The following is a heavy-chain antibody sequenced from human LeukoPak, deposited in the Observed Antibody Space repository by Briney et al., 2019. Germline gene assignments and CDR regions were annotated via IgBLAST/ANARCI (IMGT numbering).Heavy chain of an antibody. J-gene: IGHJ4*02. Sequence: PGGSLRLSCAASGFTFSSYAMSWVRQAPGKGLEWVSAISGSGGSTYYADSVKGRLTISRDNSKNTLYLQMNSLRAEDTAVYYCAKVLTTVTIRSPIDYWGQGTLVTVSS. CDR1: GFTFSSYA. V-gene: IGHV3-23*01. D-gene: IGHD4-17*01. CDR3: AKVLTTVTIRSPIDY. CDR2: ISGSGGST.